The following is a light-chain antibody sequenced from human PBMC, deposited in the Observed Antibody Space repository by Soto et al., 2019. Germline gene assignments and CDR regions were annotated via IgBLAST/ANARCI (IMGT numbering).Light chain of an antibody. J-gene: IGKJ4*01. Sequence: EIVLTQSPGTLSLSPVESATLSCRASQSVSSSSLAWYQQKPGQAPRPLFFGVSNRAAGVPDRFGGSGSGTDFTLTISRLEPEDFAVYYCQQYGGSPLTFGGGTKVDIK. V-gene: IGKV3-20*01. CDR2: GVS. CDR1: QSVSSSS. CDR3: QQYGGSPLT.